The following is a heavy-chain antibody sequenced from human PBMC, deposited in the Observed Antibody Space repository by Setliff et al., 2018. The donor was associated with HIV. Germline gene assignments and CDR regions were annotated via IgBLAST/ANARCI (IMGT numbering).Heavy chain of an antibody. CDR3: ARQTATGTSATFDS. D-gene: IGHD2-21*02. Sequence: SETLSLTCAVSGGSISGDFWTWIRQPAGEGLEWIGRTHASGTTQCEPSLKNRCSMSIDTSKNQFSLKLSSVTAADTAVYYCARQTATGTSATFDSWGQGSLVTVSS. CDR1: GGSISGDF. V-gene: IGHV4-4*07. J-gene: IGHJ4*02. CDR2: THASGTT.